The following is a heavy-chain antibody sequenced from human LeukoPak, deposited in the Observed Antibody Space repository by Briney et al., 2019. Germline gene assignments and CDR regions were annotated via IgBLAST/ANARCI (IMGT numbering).Heavy chain of an antibody. D-gene: IGHD6-19*01. CDR3: ARDLFRGVVEQWVLGWFDP. CDR1: GYTFTSYY. V-gene: IGHV1-46*01. J-gene: IGHJ5*02. Sequence: GASVKVSCKASGYTFTSYYMHWVRQAPGQGLEWMGIINPSGGSTSYAQKFQGRVTMTRDTSTSTVYMELSSLRSEHTAVYYCARDLFRGVVEQWVLGWFDPWGQGTLVTVSS. CDR2: INPSGGST.